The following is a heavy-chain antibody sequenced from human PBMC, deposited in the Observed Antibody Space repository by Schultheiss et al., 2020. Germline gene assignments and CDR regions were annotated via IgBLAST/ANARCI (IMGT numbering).Heavy chain of an antibody. Sequence: ASVKVSCKASGYTFTSYDINWVRQATGQGLEWMGWMNPNSGNTGYAQKFQGRVTMTRNTSISTAYMELSSLRSEDTAVYYCARLLRLDYDFWSGDYYYYYMDVWGTGTTVTVSS. CDR3: ARLLRLDYDFWSGDYYYYYMDV. D-gene: IGHD3-3*01. CDR2: MNPNSGNT. CDR1: GYTFTSYD. V-gene: IGHV1-8*01. J-gene: IGHJ6*03.